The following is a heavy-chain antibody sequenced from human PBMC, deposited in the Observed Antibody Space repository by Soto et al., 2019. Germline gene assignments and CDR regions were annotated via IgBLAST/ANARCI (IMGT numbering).Heavy chain of an antibody. CDR1: GFTFSSYG. CDR2: ISYDGSNK. Sequence: QVQLVESGGGVVQPGRSLRLSCAASGFTFSSYGMHWVRQAPGKGLEWVAGISYDGSNKYYADSVKGRFTISRDNSKNTLYLQMNCLRAEDTAVYYCAKDGLTYYYDSSGYYFDYWGQGTLVTVSS. J-gene: IGHJ4*02. CDR3: AKDGLTYYYDSSGYYFDY. D-gene: IGHD3-22*01. V-gene: IGHV3-30*18.